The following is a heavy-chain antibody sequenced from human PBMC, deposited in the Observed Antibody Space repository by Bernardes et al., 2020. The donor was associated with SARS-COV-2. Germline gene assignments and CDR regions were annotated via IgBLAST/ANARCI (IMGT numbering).Heavy chain of an antibody. Sequence: GGSLSLSCAASGFPFRTSALHWVRKAPAKGPEGVAVIPYDGTKQYYKASVKGGFTVSRDNSKNTLHLHMSNMQAEDTALYFCARVMDDGWNDDHDVLDIWGRGTMVIVSS. V-gene: IGHV3-30*10. D-gene: IGHD1-1*01. CDR3: ARVMDDGWNDDHDVLDI. CDR2: IPYDGTKQ. J-gene: IGHJ3*02. CDR1: GFPFRTSA.